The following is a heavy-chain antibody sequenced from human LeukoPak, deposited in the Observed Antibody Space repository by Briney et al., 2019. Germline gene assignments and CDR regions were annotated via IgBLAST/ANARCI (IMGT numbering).Heavy chain of an antibody. V-gene: IGHV3-23*01. D-gene: IGHD3-10*01. CDR3: AKRGVVIRIFLVGFHKEAYYFDS. Sequence: GGSLRLSCAVSGITLSNYGMSWVRQAPGKGLEWVAGISGSGGGTTYADSVKGRFTISRDNSKNTLYLQMNSLRGQDTAVCFCAKRGVVIRIFLVGFHKEAYYFDSWGQGALVTVSS. CDR1: GITLSNYG. J-gene: IGHJ4*02. CDR2: ISGSGGGT.